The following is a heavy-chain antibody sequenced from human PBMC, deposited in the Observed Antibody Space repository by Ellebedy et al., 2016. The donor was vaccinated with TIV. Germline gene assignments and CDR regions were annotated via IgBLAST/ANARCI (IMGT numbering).Heavy chain of an antibody. CDR2: IRDKGNSYTT. CDR3: VSGGTPGNSGDDCVY. D-gene: IGHD5-12*01. CDR1: GLTVSNYY. Sequence: GGSLRLXXTASGLTVSNYYMDWVSQAPGKGLEWVGRIRDKGNSYTTEYAASVKGRLSISRDYSKNSVYLQSNRLETADTAGYHGVSGGTPGNSGDDCVYWGQGTVVTVSS. J-gene: IGHJ4*02. V-gene: IGHV3-72*01.